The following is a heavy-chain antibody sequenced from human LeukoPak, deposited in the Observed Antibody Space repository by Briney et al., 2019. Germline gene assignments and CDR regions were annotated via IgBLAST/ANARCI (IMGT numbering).Heavy chain of an antibody. J-gene: IGHJ1*01. Sequence: GGSLRLSCAASGFSLSTYWMHWVRQAPGKGLVWVSRIKSDGSTNYADSVKGRFTISRDNAKNTVSLQMNSLRPEDTGVYYCARAPSEIGGYYPEYFRHWGQGTLVTVSS. CDR3: ARAPSEIGGYYPEYFRH. CDR1: GFSLSTYW. D-gene: IGHD3-22*01. CDR2: IKSDGST. V-gene: IGHV3-74*01.